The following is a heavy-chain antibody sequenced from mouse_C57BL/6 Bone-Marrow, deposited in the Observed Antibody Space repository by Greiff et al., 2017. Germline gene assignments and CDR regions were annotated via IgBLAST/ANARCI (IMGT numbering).Heavy chain of an antibody. J-gene: IGHJ4*01. D-gene: IGHD2-5*01. Sequence: EVQLQESGGGLVKPGGSLKLSCAASGFTFSSYAMSWVRQTPEKRLEWVATICDGGSYTYYPDNVQGRFTISRDNAKNNLYLQVRHLKSEDTAMYYCARDRSRYYSNSYYAMDYWDQGTSVTVSS. CDR3: ARDRSRYYSNSYYAMDY. V-gene: IGHV5-4*01. CDR2: ICDGGSYT. CDR1: GFTFSSYA.